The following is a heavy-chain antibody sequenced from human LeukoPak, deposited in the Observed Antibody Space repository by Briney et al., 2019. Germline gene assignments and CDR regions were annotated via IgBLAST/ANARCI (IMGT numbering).Heavy chain of an antibody. V-gene: IGHV3-23*01. Sequence: GGSLRLSCAASGYTLYNYAVTWVRPAPGKGLEWVSSISHDGASTHYADSVKGRFTISRDNSKNTVFLQMDSLRAEDTAVYFCAKYGSGQLWLLGWYFDFWGRGTLVSVSS. CDR2: ISHDGAST. J-gene: IGHJ2*01. CDR1: GYTLYNYA. CDR3: AKYGSGQLWLLGWYFDF. D-gene: IGHD3-16*01.